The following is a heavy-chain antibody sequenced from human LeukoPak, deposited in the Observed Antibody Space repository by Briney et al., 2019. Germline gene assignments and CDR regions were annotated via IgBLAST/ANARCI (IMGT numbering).Heavy chain of an antibody. Sequence: GGSLRLSCAASGFTFSIYSMNWVRQAPGKGLGWVSYVSNSSSTIYYADSVKGRFTISRDNAKNSLYLQMNSLRAEDTAVYYCARGVRRFLEWVSMDVWGKGTTVTVSS. D-gene: IGHD3-3*01. CDR1: GFTFSIYS. CDR2: VSNSSSTI. CDR3: ARGVRRFLEWVSMDV. J-gene: IGHJ6*03. V-gene: IGHV3-48*01.